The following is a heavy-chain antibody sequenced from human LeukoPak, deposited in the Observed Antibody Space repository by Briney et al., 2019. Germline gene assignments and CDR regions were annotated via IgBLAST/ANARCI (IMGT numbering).Heavy chain of an antibody. CDR3: ARGLGNKGLDY. J-gene: IGHJ4*02. Sequence: ASVKVSCKASGGTFSSYAISWVRQAPGQVLEWMGIINPSGGSTSYAQKFQGRVTTTRDMSTSTVYMELSSLRSEDTAVYYCARGLGNKGLDYWGQGTLVTVSS. V-gene: IGHV1-46*01. D-gene: IGHD1/OR15-1a*01. CDR1: GGTFSSYA. CDR2: INPSGGST.